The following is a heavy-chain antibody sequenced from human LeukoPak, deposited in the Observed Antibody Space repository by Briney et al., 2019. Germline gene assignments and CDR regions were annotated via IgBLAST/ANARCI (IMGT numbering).Heavy chain of an antibody. CDR1: GYSISSGYY. D-gene: IGHD2-15*01. CDR3: ARIGCSGGSCYFDG. V-gene: IGHV4-38-2*01. CDR2: IYHSGST. Sequence: SETLSLTCAVSGYSISSGYYWCWIRQPPGKGLEWIGSIYHSGSTYYNPSLKSRVTISVDTSKNQFSLKLSSVTAADTAVYYCARIGCSGGSCYFDGWGQGTLVTVSS. J-gene: IGHJ4*02.